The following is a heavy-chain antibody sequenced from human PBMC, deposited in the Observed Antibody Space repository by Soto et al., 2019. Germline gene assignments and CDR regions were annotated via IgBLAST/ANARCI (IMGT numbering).Heavy chain of an antibody. V-gene: IGHV4-39*01. D-gene: IGHD3-9*01. Sequence: TSETLSLTCVVSGGSISSTSYYGGWIRQPPGKGLEWIGSFYYSGSTYYNPSLESRVTISIDKSKNQFSLKLMSLSAADTAVYYCGRLEGLATISYYFDYWGQGALVTVSS. CDR2: FYYSGST. CDR3: GRLEGLATISYYFDY. CDR1: GGSISSTSYY. J-gene: IGHJ4*02.